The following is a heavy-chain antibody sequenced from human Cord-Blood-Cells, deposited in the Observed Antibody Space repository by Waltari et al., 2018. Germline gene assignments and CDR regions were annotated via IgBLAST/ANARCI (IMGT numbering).Heavy chain of an antibody. CDR2: IYSGGST. Sequence: EVQVVEAGGGLMQPGGCLRLSCAASGFTCCRNYMCRVPQAPGKGLEWVSVIYSGGSTYYADSVKGRFTISRDNSKNTLYLQMNSLRAEDTAVYYCARGDSGYDYAFDIWGQGTMVTVSS. CDR3: ARGDSGYDYAFDI. D-gene: IGHD5-12*01. J-gene: IGHJ3*02. V-gene: IGHV3-53*01. CDR1: GFTCCRNY.